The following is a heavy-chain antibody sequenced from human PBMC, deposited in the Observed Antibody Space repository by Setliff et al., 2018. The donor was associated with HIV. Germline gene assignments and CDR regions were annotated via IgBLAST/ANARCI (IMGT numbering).Heavy chain of an antibody. Sequence: SETLSLTCTVSGGSISSGDYYWSWIRQHPRKGLEWIGYIYYTGSTYYNPSLKSRVTISVDTSKNQFSLKLSSVTAADTAVYYCARHGGRGLRRYYMDVWGKGTTVTV. J-gene: IGHJ6*03. CDR2: IYYTGST. CDR3: ARHGGRGLRRYYMDV. D-gene: IGHD3-10*01. V-gene: IGHV4-31*03. CDR1: GGSISSGDYY.